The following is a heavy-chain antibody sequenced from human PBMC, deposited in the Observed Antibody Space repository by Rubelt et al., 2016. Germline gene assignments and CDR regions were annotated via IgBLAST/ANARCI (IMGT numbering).Heavy chain of an antibody. CDR2: FFHDGST. J-gene: IGHJ4*02. D-gene: IGHD3-10*01. CDR3: ARPTGASSASGSFLV. V-gene: IGHV4-38-2*02. Sequence: QVQLQESGPGLVKPPETLSLTCTVSGYSINNGYYWGWIRQPPGKGLEWIASFFHDGSTKYNPSLKSRVTIAKDGSKNQFSLNRSSVTAADTAVYYCARPTGASSASGSFLVWGQGTLVTVSS. CDR1: GYSINNGYY.